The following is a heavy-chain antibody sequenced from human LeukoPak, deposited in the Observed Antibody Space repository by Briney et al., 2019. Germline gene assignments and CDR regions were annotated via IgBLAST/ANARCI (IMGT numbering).Heavy chain of an antibody. V-gene: IGHV1-18*01. CDR2: ISAYNGNT. CDR1: GYTFTSYG. Sequence: AASVKVSCKASGYTFTSYGISWVRQAPGQGLEWMGWISAYNGNTNYAQKLQGRVTMTTDTSTSTAYMELRSLRSDDTAVYYCASGRLSAYYYGMDVWGQGTTVTVSS. J-gene: IGHJ6*02. CDR3: ASGRLSAYYYGMDV. D-gene: IGHD3-16*01.